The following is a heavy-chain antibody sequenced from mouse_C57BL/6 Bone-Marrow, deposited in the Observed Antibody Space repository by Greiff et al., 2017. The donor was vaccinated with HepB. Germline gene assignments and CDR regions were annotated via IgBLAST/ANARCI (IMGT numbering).Heavy chain of an antibody. Sequence: EVQLQQSGPELVKPGASVKISCKASGYSFTGYYMNWVKQSPEKSLEWIGEINPSTGGTTYNQKFKAKATLTVDKSSSTAYMQLKSLTSEDSAVYYCARDRDSYYFDYWGQGTTLTVSS. J-gene: IGHJ2*01. CDR2: INPSTGGT. D-gene: IGHD3-1*01. CDR3: ARDRDSYYFDY. CDR1: GYSFTGYY. V-gene: IGHV1-42*01.